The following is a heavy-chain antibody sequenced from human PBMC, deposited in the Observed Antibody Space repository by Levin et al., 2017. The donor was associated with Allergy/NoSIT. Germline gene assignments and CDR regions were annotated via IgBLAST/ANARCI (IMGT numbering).Heavy chain of an antibody. CDR1: GFTFSRFG. CDR2: ISDDGRDK. J-gene: IGHJ4*02. Sequence: GGSLRLSCAASGFTFSRFGMHWVRQAPGKGLEWAAVISDDGRDKDYADSVRGRFSISRDNTKNTVYLQMNSLRAEDTAVYYCAKDSRSYFYFDYWGQGILVTVSS. D-gene: IGHD1-26*01. CDR3: AKDSRSYFYFDY. V-gene: IGHV3-30*18.